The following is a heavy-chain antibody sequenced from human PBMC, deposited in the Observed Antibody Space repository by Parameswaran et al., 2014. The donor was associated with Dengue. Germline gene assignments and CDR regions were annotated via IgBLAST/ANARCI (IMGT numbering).Heavy chain of an antibody. Sequence: VRQAPGKGLEWIGEINHSGSTNYNPSLKSRVTISVDTSKNQFSLKLSSVTAADTAVYYCARMPTRYCSSTSCDYYGMDVWGQGTTVTVSS. D-gene: IGHD2-2*01. CDR3: ARMPTRYCSSTSCDYYGMDV. V-gene: IGHV4-34*01. J-gene: IGHJ6*02. CDR2: INHSGST.